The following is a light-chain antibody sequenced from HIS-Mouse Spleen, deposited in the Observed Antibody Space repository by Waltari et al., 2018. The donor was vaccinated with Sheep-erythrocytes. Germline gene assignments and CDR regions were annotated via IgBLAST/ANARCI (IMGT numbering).Light chain of an antibody. J-gene: IGLJ3*02. CDR1: KLGDKY. CDR2: QDS. Sequence: SYELTQPPSVSVSPGQTASITCPGDKLGDKYACWYQQKPGQSPVLVIYQDSKRPSGIPERFSGSNSGHTATLTISGTQAMDEADYYCQAWDSSTAWVFGGGTKLTVL. CDR3: QAWDSSTAWV. V-gene: IGLV3-1*01.